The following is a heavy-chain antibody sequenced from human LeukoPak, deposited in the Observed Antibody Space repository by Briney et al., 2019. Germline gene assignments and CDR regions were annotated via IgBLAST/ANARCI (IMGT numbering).Heavy chain of an antibody. D-gene: IGHD2/OR15-2a*01. J-gene: IGHJ5*02. CDR2: IKEDGSEN. Sequence: GGSLRLSCVASGFTFNYYWMSWVRQAPGKGLEWVANIKEDGSENYSVDSVKGRFTISRDNAKNSLYLQMKSLRAEDTAVYYCARGKTSQNIVTRKTYNWFDPWGQGTLVTVSS. CDR1: GFTFNYYW. V-gene: IGHV3-7*01. CDR3: ARGKTSQNIVTRKTYNWFDP.